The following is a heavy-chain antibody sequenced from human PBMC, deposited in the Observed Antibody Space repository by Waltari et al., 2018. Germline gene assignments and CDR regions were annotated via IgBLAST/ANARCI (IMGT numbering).Heavy chain of an antibody. CDR1: GYSISSGYY. J-gene: IGHJ6*02. CDR2: IYYSGST. CDR3: ARGGIVGATAYYYGMDV. V-gene: IGHV4-38-2*01. Sequence: QVQLQESGPGLVKPSETLSLTCAVSGYSISSGYYWGWIRQPPGKGLEWIGYIYYSGSTNDNPSLKSRVTISVDTSKNQFSLKLSSVTAADTAVYYCARGGIVGATAYYYGMDVWGQGTTVTVSS. D-gene: IGHD1-26*01.